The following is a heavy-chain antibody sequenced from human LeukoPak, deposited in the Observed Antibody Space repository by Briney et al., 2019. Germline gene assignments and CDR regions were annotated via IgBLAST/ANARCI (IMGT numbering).Heavy chain of an antibody. CDR3: ARDHGTNYWFYY. Sequence: PSETLSLTCTVSGDSTTRSIFYWGWIRQPPGKGLEWIGTMHYSGNTDYNPSLKSRVTISLDTSKKQFSLRLTSVTAADTAVYYCARDHGTNYWFYYWGQGSLVTVSS. CDR1: GDSTTRSIFY. V-gene: IGHV4-39*07. CDR2: MHYSGNT. D-gene: IGHD5-24*01. J-gene: IGHJ5*01.